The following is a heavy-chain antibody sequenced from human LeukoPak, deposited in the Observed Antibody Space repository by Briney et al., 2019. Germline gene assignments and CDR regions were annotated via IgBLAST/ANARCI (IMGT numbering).Heavy chain of an antibody. CDR2: IIPIFGTA. V-gene: IGHV1-69*13. Sequence: SVKVSCKASGYTFTGYYMHWVRQAPGQGLEWMGGIIPIFGTANYAQKFQGRVTITADESTSTAYMELSSLRSEDTAVYYCARDMVPSWDYYDSSGYYWALGYWGQGTLVTVSS. D-gene: IGHD3-22*01. J-gene: IGHJ4*02. CDR1: GYTFTGYY. CDR3: ARDMVPSWDYYDSSGYYWALGY.